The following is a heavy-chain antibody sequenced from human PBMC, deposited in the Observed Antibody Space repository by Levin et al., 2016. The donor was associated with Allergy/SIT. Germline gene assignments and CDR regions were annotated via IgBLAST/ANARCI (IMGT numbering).Heavy chain of an antibody. J-gene: IGHJ2*01. D-gene: IGHD2-15*01. CDR1: GFTFSHYA. CDR2: ISGPGGTT. Sequence: GESLKISCDASGFTFSHYAMAWVRQAPGKGLEWVSAISGPGGTTYSADSVRGRFTVSRDNFQNRLYLQINNLRVEDTAMYYCAKGSVRLAAVQPWGWYFDLWGRGTLVSVSS. V-gene: IGHV3-23*01. CDR3: AKGSVRLAAVQPWGWYFDL.